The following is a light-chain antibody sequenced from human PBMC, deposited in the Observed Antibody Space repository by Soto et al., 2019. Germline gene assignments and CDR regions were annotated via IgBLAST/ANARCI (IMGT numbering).Light chain of an antibody. CDR3: QQSGRP. CDR2: GAS. J-gene: IGKJ1*01. V-gene: IGKV3-15*01. Sequence: EVVMTQFPATLSVSPGGRATLSCRASQSVWSNLAWYQQKPGQAPRLLIYGASTRATGVPAKFSGSGSGTEFTLTISSLQTEDFGVYYCQQSGRPFGQGTKVEIK. CDR1: QSVWSN.